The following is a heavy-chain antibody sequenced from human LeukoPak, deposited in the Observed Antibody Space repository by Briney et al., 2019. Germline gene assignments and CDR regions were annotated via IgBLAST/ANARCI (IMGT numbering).Heavy chain of an antibody. D-gene: IGHD3-3*01. CDR1: GGSFSGYY. V-gene: IGHV4-59*01. CDR3: ARASPGLYDFWSGYYPALMVGHWFDP. Sequence: PSETLSLTCAVYGGSFSGYYWSWIRQPPGKGLEWIGYIYYSGSTNYNPSLKSRVTISVDTSKNQFSLKLSSVTAADTAVYYCARASPGLYDFWSGYYPALMVGHWFDPWGQGTLVTVSS. J-gene: IGHJ5*02. CDR2: IYYSGST.